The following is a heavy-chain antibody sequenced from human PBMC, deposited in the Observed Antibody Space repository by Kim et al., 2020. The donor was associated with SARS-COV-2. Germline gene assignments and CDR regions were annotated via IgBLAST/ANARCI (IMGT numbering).Heavy chain of an antibody. J-gene: IGHJ4*02. V-gene: IGHV4-39*01. Sequence: SETLSLTCTVSGGSISSSSYYWGWIRQPPGKGLEWIGSIYYSGSTYYNPSLKSRVTISVDTSKNQFSLKLSSVTAADTAVYYCARLFKTMTYGGRGSFDYWGQGTLVTVSS. D-gene: IGHD3-22*01. CDR2: IYYSGST. CDR3: ARLFKTMTYGGRGSFDY. CDR1: GGSISSSSYY.